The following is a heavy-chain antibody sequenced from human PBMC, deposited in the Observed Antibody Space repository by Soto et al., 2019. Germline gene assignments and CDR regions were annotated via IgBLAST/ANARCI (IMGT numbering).Heavy chain of an antibody. Sequence: PGGSLRLSCAASGFTFSSYAMSWVRQAPGKGLEWVSAISGSGGSTYYADSVKGRFTISRDNSKNTLYLQMNSLRAEDTAVYYSAQDTAIVVVTATNINLWGEGILVTFT. V-gene: IGHV3-23*01. D-gene: IGHD2-21*02. CDR3: AQDTAIVVVTATNINL. J-gene: IGHJ4*02. CDR1: GFTFSSYA. CDR2: ISGSGGST.